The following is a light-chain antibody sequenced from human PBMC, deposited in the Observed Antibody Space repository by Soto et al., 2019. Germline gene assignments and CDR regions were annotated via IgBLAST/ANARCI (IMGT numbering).Light chain of an antibody. V-gene: IGLV1-44*01. J-gene: IGLJ7*01. CDR2: NNN. Sequence: QSVLTQPPSASGAPGQTVTISCSGSNSNIGTYTVNWYQQLPGTAPKLLIYNNNQRPSGVPDRFSASKSGTSASLAISGLQSEDEADYYCATWDERLNGGVFGGGTQLTVL. CDR1: NSNIGTYT. CDR3: ATWDERLNGGV.